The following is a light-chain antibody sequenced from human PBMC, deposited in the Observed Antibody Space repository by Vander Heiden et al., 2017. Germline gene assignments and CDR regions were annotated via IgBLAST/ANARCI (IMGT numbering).Light chain of an antibody. V-gene: IGKV2-28*01. J-gene: IGKJ1*01. CDR2: LGS. CDR1: QSLLHSNGYKY. Sequence: DIVLTQSPLSLPVTPGEPASISCRSSQSLLHSNGYKYLDWYLQKPGQSPQLLIYLGSNRASGVPDRFSGSGSGTDFTLKISSVEAEDVGVYFCRQALQTPRTFGQGTKVEVK. CDR3: RQALQTPRT.